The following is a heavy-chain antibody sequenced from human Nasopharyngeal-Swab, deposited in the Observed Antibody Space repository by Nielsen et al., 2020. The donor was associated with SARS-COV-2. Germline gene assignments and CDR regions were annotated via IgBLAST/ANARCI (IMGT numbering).Heavy chain of an antibody. V-gene: IGHV4-34*01. J-gene: IGHJ2*01. D-gene: IGHD4-17*01. Sequence: SETLSLTCAVYGGPFSGYYWSWIRQPPGKGLEWIGEINHSGSTNYNPSLKSRVTISVDTSKNQFSLKLNSVTAADTAVYYCARASTVTTFFDLWGRGTLVTVSS. CDR3: ARASTVTTFFDL. CDR2: INHSGST. CDR1: GGPFSGYY.